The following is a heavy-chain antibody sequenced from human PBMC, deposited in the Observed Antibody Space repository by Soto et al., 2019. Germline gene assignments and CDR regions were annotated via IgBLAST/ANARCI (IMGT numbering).Heavy chain of an antibody. D-gene: IGHD2-8*02. Sequence: GGSLRLSCAASGFTFSDYYMSWIRQAPGKGPEWVSYISSSGHTIYNADSVKGRFTISRDNAKNSLYLQMNSLTVEDTAVYYCARDIVGISTGFFDHWGQGTLVTVSS. CDR3: ARDIVGISTGFFDH. V-gene: IGHV3-11*01. CDR2: ISSSGHTI. J-gene: IGHJ4*02. CDR1: GFTFSDYY.